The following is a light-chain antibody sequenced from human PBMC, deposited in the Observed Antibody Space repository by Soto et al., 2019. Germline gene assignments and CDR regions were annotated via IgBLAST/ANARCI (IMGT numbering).Light chain of an antibody. CDR3: SSYTSSSTLYV. CDR2: EVS. J-gene: IGLJ1*01. Sequence: QSALAQPSSVSGSPGQSITISCTGTSTDVGGYNYVSWYQHHPGKGPKLIIYEVSNRPSGVSDRFSGSKSGNKASLIISGLQAEDEADYYCSSYTSSSTLYVFGTGTKVTVL. V-gene: IGLV2-14*01. CDR1: STDVGGYNY.